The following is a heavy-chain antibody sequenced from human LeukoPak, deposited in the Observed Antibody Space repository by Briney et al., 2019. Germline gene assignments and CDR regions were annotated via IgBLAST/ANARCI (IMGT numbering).Heavy chain of an antibody. Sequence: GGSLRLSCAASGFTFSSYSMNWVRQAPGKGLEWVSSISSSSSYIYYADSVKGRFTISRDNAKNSLYLQMNSLRAEDTAVYYCARDPREPGRNGIFDYWGQGTLVTVSS. J-gene: IGHJ4*02. CDR3: ARDPREPGRNGIFDY. D-gene: IGHD4-23*01. CDR1: GFTFSSYS. V-gene: IGHV3-21*04. CDR2: ISSSSSYI.